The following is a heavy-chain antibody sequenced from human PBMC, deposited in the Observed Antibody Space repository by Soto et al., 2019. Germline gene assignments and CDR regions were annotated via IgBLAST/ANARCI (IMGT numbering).Heavy chain of an antibody. V-gene: IGHV3-7*02. CDR2: IKPDGSDK. J-gene: IGHJ3*02. CDR1: GFSFYYYW. Sequence: EVQLVESGGGLVQPGESLRLSCAASGFSFYYYWMNWVRQAPGKGPEWVANIKPDGSDKNYVDSVKGRFTISRDNAKNSLFLQMNSLRAEDTAVYYCARGSSNAFDIWGQGTMVTVSS. CDR3: ARGSSNAFDI.